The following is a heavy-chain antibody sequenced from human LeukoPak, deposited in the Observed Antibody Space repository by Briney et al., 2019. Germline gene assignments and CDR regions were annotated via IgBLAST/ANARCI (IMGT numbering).Heavy chain of an antibody. CDR2: ISAYNGNT. D-gene: IGHD3-10*02. CDR3: ARVMLHGGQDAFDI. V-gene: IGHV1-18*01. Sequence: ASMKVSCKASGYTFTSYGISWVRQAPGQGLEWMGWISAYNGNTNYAQKLQGRVTMTTDTSTSTAYMELRSLRSDDTAVYYCARVMLHGGQDAFDIWGLGTMVTVSS. J-gene: IGHJ3*02. CDR1: GYTFTSYG.